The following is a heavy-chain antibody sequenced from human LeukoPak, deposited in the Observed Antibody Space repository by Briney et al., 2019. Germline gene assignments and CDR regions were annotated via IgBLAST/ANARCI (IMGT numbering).Heavy chain of an antibody. J-gene: IGHJ4*02. D-gene: IGHD3-3*02. V-gene: IGHV3-21*01. CDR3: ARDSTWVRSFDY. CDR1: GFTFSSYS. CDR2: ISSSSSYI. Sequence: GGSLRLSCADSGFTFSSYSMTWVRQAPGKGLEWVSSISSSSSYIYYADSVKGRFTISRDNAKNSLYLQMNSLRAEDTAVYYCARDSTWVRSFDYWGQGTLVTVSS.